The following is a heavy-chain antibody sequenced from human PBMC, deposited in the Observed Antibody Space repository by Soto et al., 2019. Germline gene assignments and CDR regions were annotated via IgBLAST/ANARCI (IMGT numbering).Heavy chain of an antibody. CDR2: IWYDGSNK. V-gene: IGHV3-33*01. D-gene: IGHD6-13*01. CDR3: ARDRAAAYYYFDY. Sequence: GGSLRLSCAASGFTFSSYGMHWVRQAPGKGLEWVAVIWYDGSNKYYADSVKGRFTISRDNSKNTLYLQMNSLRAEDTAVYYCARDRAAAYYYFDYWGQGTLVTVSS. J-gene: IGHJ4*02. CDR1: GFTFSSYG.